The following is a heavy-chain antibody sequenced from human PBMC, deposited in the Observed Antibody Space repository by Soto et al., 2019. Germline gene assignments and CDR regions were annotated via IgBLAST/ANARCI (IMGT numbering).Heavy chain of an antibody. V-gene: IGHV4-39*01. CDR2: IYYSGST. J-gene: IGHJ4*02. CDR3: ARGRGRSSSWYRAYFDY. CDR1: GGSISSSSYY. D-gene: IGHD6-13*01. Sequence: SETLSLTCTVSGGSISSSSYYWGWIRQPPGRGLEWIGGIYYSGSTYYNPSLKSRVTISVDTSKNQFSLKLSSVTAADTAVYYCARGRGRSSSWYRAYFDYWGQGTLVTVSS.